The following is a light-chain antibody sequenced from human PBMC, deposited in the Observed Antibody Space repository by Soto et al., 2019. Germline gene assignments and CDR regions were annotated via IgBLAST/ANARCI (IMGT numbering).Light chain of an antibody. J-gene: IGLJ3*02. Sequence: QSALTQPASVSGSPGQSITISCTGTSSDVGGYNYVSWYQQHPAKAPKLMIYEVSNRPSWVSHRFSGSKSGNTASLTISGLQAEDEAEYYCFSYTTSSTLVFGGGTKLTVL. CDR3: FSYTTSSTLV. CDR2: EVS. V-gene: IGLV2-14*01. CDR1: SSDVGGYNY.